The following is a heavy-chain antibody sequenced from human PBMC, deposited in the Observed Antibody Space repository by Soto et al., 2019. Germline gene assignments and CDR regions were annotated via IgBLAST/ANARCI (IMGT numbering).Heavy chain of an antibody. CDR2: IWYDGSNK. CDR1: GFTFSSYG. CDR3: ARDNCSSWYGQTNWFDP. J-gene: IGHJ5*02. D-gene: IGHD6-13*01. V-gene: IGHV3-33*01. Sequence: QVQLVESGGGVVQPGRSLRLSCAASGFTFSSYGMHWVRQAPGKGLEWVAVIWYDGSNKYYADSVKGRFTISRDNSKNTLYLQMNSLRAEDTAVHYCARDNCSSWYGQTNWFDPWGQGTLVTVSS.